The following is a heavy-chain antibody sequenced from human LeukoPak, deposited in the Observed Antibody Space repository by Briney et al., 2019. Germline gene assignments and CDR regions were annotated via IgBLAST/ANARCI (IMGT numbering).Heavy chain of an antibody. CDR3: AKVRYQLLIDY. Sequence: PGGSLRLSCAASVFTFNTYGMHWVRQAPGKGLEWVAFIRYDGSYKYYADSVKGRFTISRDNSKNTLYLQMNSLRADDTAVYYCAKVRYQLLIDYWGQGTLVTVSS. CDR2: IRYDGSYK. J-gene: IGHJ4*02. D-gene: IGHD2-2*01. V-gene: IGHV3-30*02. CDR1: VFTFNTYG.